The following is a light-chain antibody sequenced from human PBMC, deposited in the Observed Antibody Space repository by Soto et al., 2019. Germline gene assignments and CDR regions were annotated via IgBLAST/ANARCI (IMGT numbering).Light chain of an antibody. CDR1: QVVSNW. Sequence: IQMTQSPSSVSASVGDRVTITCRASQVVSNWLAWYQQKPGKAPKLLIYAASNLQSGVPSRFSASGSGTDSTLTISSLQPEDFATYYCQQANSFPSFGQGTRLEIK. V-gene: IGKV1-12*02. J-gene: IGKJ5*01. CDR3: QQANSFPS. CDR2: AAS.